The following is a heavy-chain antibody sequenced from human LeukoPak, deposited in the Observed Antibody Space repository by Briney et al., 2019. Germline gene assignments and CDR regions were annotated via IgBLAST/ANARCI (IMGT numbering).Heavy chain of an antibody. CDR3: ARAFGYSYGYHYYYYGMDV. V-gene: IGHV4-59*01. D-gene: IGHD5-18*01. CDR1: GGSISSYY. J-gene: IGHJ6*02. Sequence: SETLSLTCTVSGGSISSYYWSWIRQPPGKGLEWIWYIYYSGSTNYNPSLKSRVTISVDTSKNQFSLKLSSVTAADTAVYYCARAFGYSYGYHYYYYGMDVWGQGTTVTVSS. CDR2: IYYSGST.